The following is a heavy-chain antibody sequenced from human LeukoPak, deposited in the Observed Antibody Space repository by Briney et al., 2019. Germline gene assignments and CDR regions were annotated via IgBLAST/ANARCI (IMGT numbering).Heavy chain of an antibody. CDR3: TRGRAYYDSTGYYY. J-gene: IGHJ4*02. Sequence: SSETLSLTCTVSGGSISSYYWSWIRQPPGKGLEWIGYIYYSGSTNYNPSLKSRVTISVDTSKNQFSLKLSSVTAADTAVYYCTRGRAYYDSTGYYYWGRGILVTVSS. CDR1: GGSISSYY. V-gene: IGHV4-59*01. CDR2: IYYSGST. D-gene: IGHD3-22*01.